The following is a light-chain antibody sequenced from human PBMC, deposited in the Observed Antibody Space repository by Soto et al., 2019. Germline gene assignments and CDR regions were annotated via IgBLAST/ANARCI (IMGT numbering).Light chain of an antibody. V-gene: IGLV2-8*01. CDR1: SSDVGGYNY. CDR2: DVS. CDR3: ISYAGTHVV. J-gene: IGLJ1*01. Sequence: QSALTQPPSASGSPGQSVAISCTGTSSDVGGYNYVSWYQQHPGKAPKLVIYDVSERPSGVPDRFSGSKSGNTASLTVSGLQTEDAADYYCISYAGTHVVFGTGTKVTVL.